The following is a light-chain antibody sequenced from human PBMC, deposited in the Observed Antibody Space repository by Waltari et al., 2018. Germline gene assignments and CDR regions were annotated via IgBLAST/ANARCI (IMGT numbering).Light chain of an antibody. V-gene: IGKV3-20*01. CDR2: ATS. Sequence: EIVLTQSPGALSLSPGETATLSCRASPRIGRTIAWYQQQPGQAPRLLSYATSTRATGIPDRFSGSGSETDFSLTIYRLEPEDFAVYYCQHYVRLPVTFGQGTKVEIK. CDR3: QHYVRLPVT. CDR1: PRIGRT. J-gene: IGKJ1*01.